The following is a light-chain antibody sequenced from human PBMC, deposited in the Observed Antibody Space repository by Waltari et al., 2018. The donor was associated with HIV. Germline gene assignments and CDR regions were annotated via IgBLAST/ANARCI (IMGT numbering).Light chain of an antibody. Sequence: QFALTQPASVSGYTGQSITFSCSGTSSVIGYSTYVSWYQQHPGKAPKRMIYVVSNRPSGISNRFSGSKSGNTASLTISALQAEDEADYFCSSVANSVTLSVLFGGGTKLTVL. CDR2: VVS. CDR3: SSVANSVTLSVL. V-gene: IGLV2-14*01. J-gene: IGLJ3*02. CDR1: SSVIGYSTY.